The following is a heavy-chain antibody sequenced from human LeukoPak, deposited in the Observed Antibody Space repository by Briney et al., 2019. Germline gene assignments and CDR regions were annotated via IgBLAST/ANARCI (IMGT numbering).Heavy chain of an antibody. Sequence: SETLSLTCTVSGGSISSYYWSWIRQPPGKGLEWIGYIYYSGSTNYNPSLKSRVTISVDTSKNQFSLKLSSVTAADTAVYYCARWNPTYYYDSSGYYYYYYYMDVWGKGTTVTISS. D-gene: IGHD3-22*01. J-gene: IGHJ6*03. CDR2: IYYSGST. CDR3: ARWNPTYYYDSSGYYYYYYYMDV. CDR1: GGSISSYY. V-gene: IGHV4-59*01.